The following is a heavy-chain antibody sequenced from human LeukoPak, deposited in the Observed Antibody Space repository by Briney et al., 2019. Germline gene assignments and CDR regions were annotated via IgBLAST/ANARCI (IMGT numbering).Heavy chain of an antibody. D-gene: IGHD2-21*02. CDR1: GGSISSYY. V-gene: IGHV4-4*07. CDR3: AREHIVVVTAMRGTYNWFDP. CDR2: IYTSGST. Sequence: SETLSLTCTVSGGSISSYYWSWIRQPAGKGLEWIGRIYTSGSTNYNPSLKSRVTMSVDTSKNQFSLKLSSVTAADTAVYYCAREHIVVVTAMRGTYNWFDPWGQGTLVTVSS. J-gene: IGHJ5*02.